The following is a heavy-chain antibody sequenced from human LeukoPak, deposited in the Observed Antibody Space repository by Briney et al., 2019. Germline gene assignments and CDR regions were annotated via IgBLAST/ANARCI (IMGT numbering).Heavy chain of an antibody. J-gene: IGHJ6*02. V-gene: IGHV4-59*08. CDR3: ARHDYYDSSGYHYVVDYYAMDV. D-gene: IGHD3-22*01. CDR1: GGSINTFY. Sequence: SGTLSLTCTVSGGSINTFYWSWIRQPPGKGLEWIGYIYYSGSTNYNPSLKSRVSISVDKSKNQFSLKLSSVTAADTAVYYCARHDYYDSSGYHYVVDYYAMDVWGPGTTVTVSS. CDR2: IYYSGST.